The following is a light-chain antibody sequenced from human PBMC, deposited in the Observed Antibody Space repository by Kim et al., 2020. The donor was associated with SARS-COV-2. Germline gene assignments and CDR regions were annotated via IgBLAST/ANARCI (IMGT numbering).Light chain of an antibody. CDR3: HQYGDSPFT. J-gene: IGKJ2*01. Sequence: LSPGERATLSCRASRSVSGSYLAWYQQKPGQAPRLLIHDASSRATGIPDRFSGSGSGTDFTLTISRLEPEDFAVYCCHQYGDSPFTFGQGTKLEIK. CDR1: RSVSGSY. V-gene: IGKV3-20*01. CDR2: DAS.